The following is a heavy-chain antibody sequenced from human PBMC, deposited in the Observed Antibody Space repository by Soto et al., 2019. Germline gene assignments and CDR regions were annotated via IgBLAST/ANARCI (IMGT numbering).Heavy chain of an antibody. CDR3: ARGGGRGYSYVYGIRDDAFNI. D-gene: IGHD5-18*01. V-gene: IGHV4-34*01. CDR1: GASFSGYY. CDR2: ISHTGST. Sequence: QVQLQQWGAGLLKPSETLSLTCAVYGASFSGYYWSWIRQPPGKRLEWIGEISHTGSTNYNPSLKSRFTISVDTSKNQFSLKLTSVTAADTAIYYCARGGGRGYSYVYGIRDDAFNIWGQGTMVTVSS. J-gene: IGHJ3*02.